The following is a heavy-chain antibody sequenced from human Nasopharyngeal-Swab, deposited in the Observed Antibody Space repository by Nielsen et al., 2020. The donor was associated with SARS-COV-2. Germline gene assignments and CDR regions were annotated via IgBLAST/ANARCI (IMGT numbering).Heavy chain of an antibody. V-gene: IGHV3-15*01. D-gene: IGHD1-26*01. J-gene: IGHJ4*02. CDR1: GFTFSNAW. CDR3: TTVGRL. Sequence: SCAASGFTFSNAWMSWVRQAPGKGLEWVGRIKSKTDGGITDYAAPVKGRFTISRDDSKNTLYLQMNSLKTEDTAVYYCTTVGRLWGQGTLVTVSS. CDR2: IKSKTDGGIT.